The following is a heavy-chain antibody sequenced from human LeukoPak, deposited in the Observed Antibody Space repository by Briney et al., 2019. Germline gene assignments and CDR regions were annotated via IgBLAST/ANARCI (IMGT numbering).Heavy chain of an antibody. D-gene: IGHD3-3*01. CDR2: INHSGST. CDR3: ARGITDYDFRSGPPSKDYYMDV. V-gene: IGHV4-34*01. J-gene: IGHJ6*03. CDR1: GGSFSGYY. Sequence: SETLSLTCAGYGGSFSGYYWSWIRQPPGKGLEGIGEINHSGSTNYNPSLKSRVTISVDTSKNQFSLKLSTVTAADTAVYYCARGITDYDFRSGPPSKDYYMDVWGKGTTVTVSS.